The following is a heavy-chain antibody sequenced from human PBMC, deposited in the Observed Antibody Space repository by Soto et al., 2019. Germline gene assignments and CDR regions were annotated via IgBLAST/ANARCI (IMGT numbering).Heavy chain of an antibody. Sequence: PGGSLRLSCAASGFTFSSYAMHWVRQAPGKGLEWVAVISCDGSNEYYADSVKGRFTISRDHSKNTLHIQVSSLRAEDTAVYYCVKEHVRDDRSGPDGFDIWGRGTMVTDSS. CDR3: VKEHVRDDRSGPDGFDI. D-gene: IGHD3-22*01. CDR1: GFTFSSYA. V-gene: IGHV3-30*14. J-gene: IGHJ3*02. CDR2: ISCDGSNE.